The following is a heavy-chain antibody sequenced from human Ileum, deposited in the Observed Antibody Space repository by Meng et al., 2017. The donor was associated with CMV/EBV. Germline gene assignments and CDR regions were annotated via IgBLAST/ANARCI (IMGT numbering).Heavy chain of an antibody. CDR1: GGSLSGYY. Sequence: TCAVYGGSLSGYYWSWIRQAPGKGLEWIGEINDVGRINYNPSLKSRVSISIDTSRNQFSLKLSSVTAADTAMYFCVRSGRYFDWFSRRGQVTLVTVSS. CDR3: VRSGRYFDWFSR. J-gene: IGHJ4*02. V-gene: IGHV4-34*01. CDR2: INDVGRI. D-gene: IGHD3-9*01.